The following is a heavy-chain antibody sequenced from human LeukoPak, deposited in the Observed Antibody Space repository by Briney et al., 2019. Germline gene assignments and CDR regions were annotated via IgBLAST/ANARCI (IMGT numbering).Heavy chain of an antibody. V-gene: IGHV4-39*07. CDR1: GGSISSSSYY. D-gene: IGHD4-17*01. CDR3: ARAQGGYGDFREGYYFDY. Sequence: SETLSLTCTVSGGSISSSSYYWGWIRQPPGKGLEWIGSVYYSGSTYYNPSLKSRVTISVDTSKNHLSLKLSSVTAADTAVYYCARAQGGYGDFREGYYFDYWGQGTLVTVSS. J-gene: IGHJ4*02. CDR2: VYYSGST.